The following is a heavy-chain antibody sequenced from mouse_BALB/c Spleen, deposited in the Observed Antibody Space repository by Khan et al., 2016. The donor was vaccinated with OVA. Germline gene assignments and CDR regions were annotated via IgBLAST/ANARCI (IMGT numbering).Heavy chain of an antibody. CDR2: IWSDGST. CDR3: ATESYYHNNIMDY. J-gene: IGHJ4*01. D-gene: IGHD2-10*01. V-gene: IGHV2-6-1*01. Sequence: QVQLKESGPGLVAPSQSLSITCTISGFSLTNYGVHWVRQPPGKGLEWLVVIWSDGSTTYNSALKSRLTISKDNSKSQVFLKMNSLQTDDTAVYFCATESYYHNNIMDYWGQGTTVTVSS. CDR1: GFSLTNYG.